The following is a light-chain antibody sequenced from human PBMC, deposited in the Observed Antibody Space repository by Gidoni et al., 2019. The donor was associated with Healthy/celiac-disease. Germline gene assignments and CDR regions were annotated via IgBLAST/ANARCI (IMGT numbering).Light chain of an antibody. CDR1: LSVSSY. V-gene: IGKV3-11*01. CDR2: DAS. J-gene: IGKJ5*01. CDR3: QQRSNWIT. Sequence: EIVLTQSPATLSLSPGERATLSCRASLSVSSYLAWYQQKPGQAPRLLIYDASNRATGIPAISSLEPEDFAVYYCQQRSNWITFGQGTRLEIK.